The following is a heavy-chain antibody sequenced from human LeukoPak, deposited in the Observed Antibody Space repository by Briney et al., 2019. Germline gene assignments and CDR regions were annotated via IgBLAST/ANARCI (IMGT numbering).Heavy chain of an antibody. CDR1: GGSISSSSYF. CDR2: IYYSGST. D-gene: IGHD3-10*01. V-gene: IGHV4-39*01. CDR3: ARSGWFGEASML. Sequence: SETLSLTCTVSGGSISSSSYFWGWVRQPAGKGLEWVGSIYYSGSTYYNPSLKSRVTVSVDTSKNQFSLKLSSVTAADTAVYYCARSGWFGEASMLWGQGTLVTVSS. J-gene: IGHJ4*02.